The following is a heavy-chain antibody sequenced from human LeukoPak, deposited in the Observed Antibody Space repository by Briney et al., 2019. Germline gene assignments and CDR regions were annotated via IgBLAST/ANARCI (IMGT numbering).Heavy chain of an antibody. D-gene: IGHD6-13*01. CDR1: GYTFTNYN. CDR2: INPSGGST. V-gene: IGHV1-46*01. J-gene: IGHJ4*02. Sequence: GASVKVSCKASGYTFTNYNIHWVRQAPGQGLEWMGIINPSGGSTSYAQKFQGRVTMTRDTSTSTVYMELSSLRSEDTAVYYCARGEQQLADYWGQETLVTVSS. CDR3: ARGEQQLADY.